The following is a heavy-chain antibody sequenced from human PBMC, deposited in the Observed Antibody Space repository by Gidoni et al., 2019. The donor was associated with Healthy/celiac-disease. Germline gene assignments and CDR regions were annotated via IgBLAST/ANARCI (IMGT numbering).Heavy chain of an antibody. Sequence: QVQLQESGPGLVQPSQTLSLPCTVSGGSSSRGGYYWGWIRQHPGKGLEWIGYLYYRGSTYYNPSLKSRVTISVDTSKNQFSLKLSSVTAADTAVYYCARTTGTKGFFDYWGQGTLVTVSS. CDR1: GGSSSRGGYY. CDR2: LYYRGST. V-gene: IGHV4-31*03. J-gene: IGHJ4*02. D-gene: IGHD1-1*01. CDR3: ARTTGTKGFFDY.